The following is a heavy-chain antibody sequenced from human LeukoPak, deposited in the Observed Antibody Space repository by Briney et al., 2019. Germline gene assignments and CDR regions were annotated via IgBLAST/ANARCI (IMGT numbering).Heavy chain of an antibody. V-gene: IGHV1-8*03. CDR1: AYTFTSYD. CDR2: MNPNSGNT. CDR3: ARWSLGTYQAAIPFEY. Sequence: ASVKVSCKASAYTFTSYDINWVRQATGQGLKWMGWMNPNSGNTGYAQKFQGRVTITRNTSISTAYMELSSLRSEDTAVYYCARWSLGTYQAAIPFEYWGEGTLVTVSS. D-gene: IGHD2-21*02. J-gene: IGHJ4*02.